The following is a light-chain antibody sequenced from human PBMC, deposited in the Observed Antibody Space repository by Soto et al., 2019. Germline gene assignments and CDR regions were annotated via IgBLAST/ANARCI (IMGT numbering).Light chain of an antibody. CDR2: QVS. Sequence: DVVLPQSPLSLPVTLGQPASMSCRSSPSLEYSDGNTFLNWFHQRPGPSPRRLIYQVSNRDSGVPDRVTGSGSGTDFTLRISRVEAEDVGVYFCMQGKHWPWTFGQGTKVE. V-gene: IGKV2-30*01. CDR1: PSLEYSDGNTF. CDR3: MQGKHWPWT. J-gene: IGKJ1*01.